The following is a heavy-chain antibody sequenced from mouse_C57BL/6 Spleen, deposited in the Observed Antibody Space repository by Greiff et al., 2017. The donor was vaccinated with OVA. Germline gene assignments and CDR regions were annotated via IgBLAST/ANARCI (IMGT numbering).Heavy chain of an antibody. D-gene: IGHD2-5*01. V-gene: IGHV5-6*01. J-gene: IGHJ4*01. CDR2: ISSGGSYT. Sequence: EVQGVESGGDLVKPGGSLKLSCAASGFTFSSYGMSWVRQTPDKRLEWVATISSGGSYTYYPDSVKGRFTISRDNAKNTLYLQMSSLKSEDTAMYYCARHSYSNYDYAMDYWGQGTSVTVSS. CDR1: GFTFSSYG. CDR3: ARHSYSNYDYAMDY.